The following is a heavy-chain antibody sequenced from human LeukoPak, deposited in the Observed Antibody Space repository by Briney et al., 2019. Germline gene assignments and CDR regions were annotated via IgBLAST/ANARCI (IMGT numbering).Heavy chain of an antibody. V-gene: IGHV1-46*01. D-gene: IGHD6-19*01. CDR1: GYTFTSYY. J-gene: IGHJ6*02. CDR3: ARDNNTPINVALRWQWLARGYGMDV. CDR2: INPSGGST. Sequence: GASVKVSCKASGYTFTSYYMHWVRQAPGQGLEWMGIINPSGGSTSCAQKFQGRVTMTRDTSTSTVYMELSSLRSEDTAVYYCARDNNTPINVALRWQWLARGYGMDVWGQGTTVTVSS.